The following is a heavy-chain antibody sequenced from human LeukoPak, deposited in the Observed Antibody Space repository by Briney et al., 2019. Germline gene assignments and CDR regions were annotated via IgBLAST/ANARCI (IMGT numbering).Heavy chain of an antibody. J-gene: IGHJ4*02. D-gene: IGHD5-18*01. CDR2: ISAYNGNT. V-gene: IGHV1-18*01. CDR1: GGTFSSYG. Sequence: ASVKVSCKASGGTFSSYGISWVRQAPGQGLEWMGWISAYNGNTNYAQKLQGRVTMTTDTSTSTAYMELRSLRSDDTAVYYCAREVDTAMELAFDYWGQGTLVTVSS. CDR3: AREVDTAMELAFDY.